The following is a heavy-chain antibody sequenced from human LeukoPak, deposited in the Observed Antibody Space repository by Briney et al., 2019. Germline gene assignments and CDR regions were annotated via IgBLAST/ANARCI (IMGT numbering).Heavy chain of an antibody. D-gene: IGHD3-22*01. CDR3: TRDLKRYYYDSSGYYYFDY. CDR2: ISSSGNIV. CDR1: GFTFSDYY. Sequence: GGSLRLSCAASGFTFSDYYMSWIRQAPGKGLEWVSYISSSGNIVYYTDSVKGRFTISRDNAKNSLFLQMNSLRAEDTAVYYCTRDLKRYYYDSSGYYYFDYWGQGTLVTVSS. J-gene: IGHJ4*02. V-gene: IGHV3-11*04.